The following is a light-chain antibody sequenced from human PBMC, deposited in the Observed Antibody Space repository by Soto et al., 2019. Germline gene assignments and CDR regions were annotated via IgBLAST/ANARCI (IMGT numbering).Light chain of an antibody. Sequence: QSALTQPASVSGSPGQSITISCTGTSSDVGGYNYVSWYQQQSGKAPKLVIYDVTNRPSGVSNRFSGSKSGNTASLTISGLQAEDEAEYYCTSYTSINTVVFGGGTKLT. V-gene: IGLV2-14*01. CDR3: TSYTSINTVV. CDR1: SSDVGGYNY. CDR2: DVT. J-gene: IGLJ2*01.